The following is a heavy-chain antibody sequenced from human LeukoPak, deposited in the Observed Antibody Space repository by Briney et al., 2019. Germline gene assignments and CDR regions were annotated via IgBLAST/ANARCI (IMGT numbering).Heavy chain of an antibody. CDR2: ISSDGSFK. Sequence: GGSLRLSCAASGFTFSSYAMHWVRQPPGKGLEWVAVISSDGSFKYHADSVKGRFTISRDNSKNTLYLQVNSLRAEDTAVYYCASQDQYGYRGQGTLVTVSS. CDR3: ASQDQYGY. J-gene: IGHJ4*02. V-gene: IGHV3-30*04. CDR1: GFTFSSYA. D-gene: IGHD4-17*01.